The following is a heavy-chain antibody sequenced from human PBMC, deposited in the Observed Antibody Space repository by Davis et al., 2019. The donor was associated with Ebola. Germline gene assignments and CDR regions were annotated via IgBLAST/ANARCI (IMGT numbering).Heavy chain of an antibody. CDR1: GFTFSSYG. D-gene: IGHD1-26*01. CDR2: ISYDGSNK. V-gene: IGHV3-30*03. CDR3: ARGGAMEYYYYGMDV. J-gene: IGHJ6*02. Sequence: PGGSLRLSCAASGFTFSSYGMHWVRQAPGKGLEWVAVISYDGSNKYYADSVKGRFTISRDNSKKSLYLQMNSLRAEDTAVYYCARGGAMEYYYYGMDVWGQGTTVTVSS.